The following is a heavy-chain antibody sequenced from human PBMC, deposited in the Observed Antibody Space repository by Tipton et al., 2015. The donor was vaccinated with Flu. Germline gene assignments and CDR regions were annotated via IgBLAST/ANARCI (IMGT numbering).Heavy chain of an antibody. J-gene: IGHJ6*02. V-gene: IGHV3-53*01. Sequence: SLRLSCAASGFTVSSNYMSWVRQAPGKGLEWVSVIYSGGSTYYADSVKGRFTISRDNSKNTLYLQMNSLRAEDTAVYYWARDSPEGYYYGMDVWGQGTTVTVSS. CDR2: IYSGGST. CDR1: GFTVSSNY. CDR3: ARDSPEGYYYGMDV.